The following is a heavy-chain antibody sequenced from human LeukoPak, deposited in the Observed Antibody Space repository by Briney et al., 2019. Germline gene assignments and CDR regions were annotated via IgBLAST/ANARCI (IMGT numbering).Heavy chain of an antibody. J-gene: IGHJ4*02. V-gene: IGHV4-59*01. CDR3: AKAAKYYYGSETYYYFDY. Sequence: SETLSLTCTVSSASISTYYWSWIRQPPGKGLEWIGYIYHSETSNYNPSLKSRVTMSVDTSKSQFSLSLSSVTTADTAVYFCAKAAKYYYGSETYYYFDYWGQGILVTVSS. CDR1: SASISTYY. CDR2: IYHSETS. D-gene: IGHD3-10*01.